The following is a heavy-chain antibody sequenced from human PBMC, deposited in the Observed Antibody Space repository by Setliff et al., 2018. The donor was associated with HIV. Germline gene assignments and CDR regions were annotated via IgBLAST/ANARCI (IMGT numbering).Heavy chain of an antibody. D-gene: IGHD6-13*01. V-gene: IGHV4-34*01. CDR1: GGSLSGYY. J-gene: IGHJ3*02. CDR2: INHGGST. Sequence: SETLSLTCAVYGGSLSGYYWSWIRQSPGKGLEWIGQINHGGSTNYSPSLKSRVTMSIDTSKNQFSLRLSSVTAADTAVYYCASDYSSRHDAFDIWGQGTVVTVSS. CDR3: ASDYSSRHDAFDI.